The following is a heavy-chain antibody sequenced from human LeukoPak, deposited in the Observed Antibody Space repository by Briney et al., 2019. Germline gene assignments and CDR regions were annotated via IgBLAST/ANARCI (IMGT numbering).Heavy chain of an antibody. D-gene: IGHD3-16*01. J-gene: IGHJ4*02. CDR3: AKGLYDYVSSLDY. V-gene: IGHV3-33*06. CDR1: GFTFSSYG. Sequence: PGRSLGLSCAASGFTFSSYGMHRVRQAPGKGLEWVALIWYDGSNEYFADSVRGRFTISRDNSKNTLYLQMNSLRAEDTAVYYCAKGLYDYVSSLDYWGQGTLVTVSS. CDR2: IWYDGSNE.